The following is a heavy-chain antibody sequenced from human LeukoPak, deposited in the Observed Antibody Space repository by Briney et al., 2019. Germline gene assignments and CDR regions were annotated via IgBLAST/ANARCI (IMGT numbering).Heavy chain of an antibody. CDR3: ARDRDSSGYCDY. CDR2: ISYDGSNK. Sequence: GGSLRLSCAASGFTFSSYAMHWVRQSPGKGLEWVAVISYDGSNKYYADSVKGRFTISRDNSKNTLYLQMNSLRAEDTAVYYCARDRDSSGYCDYWGQGPLVTVSS. CDR1: GFTFSSYA. V-gene: IGHV3-30*04. J-gene: IGHJ4*02. D-gene: IGHD3-22*01.